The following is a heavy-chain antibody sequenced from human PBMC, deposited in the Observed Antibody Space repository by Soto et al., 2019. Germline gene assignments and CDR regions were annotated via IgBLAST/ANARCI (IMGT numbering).Heavy chain of an antibody. J-gene: IGHJ4*02. Sequence: SETLSLTCTVSGGSISSYYWSWIRQPPGKGLEWIGYIYYSGSTNYNPSLKSRVTISVDTSKNQFSLKLSSVTAADTAVYYCARHTFGGVIAIWGQGTLVTVSS. CDR3: ARHTFGGVIAI. D-gene: IGHD3-16*02. V-gene: IGHV4-59*08. CDR1: GGSISSYY. CDR2: IYYSGST.